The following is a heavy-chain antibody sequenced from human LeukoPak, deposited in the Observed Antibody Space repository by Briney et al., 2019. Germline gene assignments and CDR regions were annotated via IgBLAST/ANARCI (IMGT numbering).Heavy chain of an antibody. CDR2: ITGSGDIT. Sequence: GGSLRLSCAASGFTFSSYSMNWVRQAPGTGLEWVSAITGSGDITYYADSVKGRFTISRDNSKKTLFLQMNTLRAEDTALYYCAKQRIVTGYFYFDYWGQGTLVTVSS. D-gene: IGHD3-9*01. CDR3: AKQRIVTGYFYFDY. CDR1: GFTFSSYS. V-gene: IGHV3-23*01. J-gene: IGHJ4*02.